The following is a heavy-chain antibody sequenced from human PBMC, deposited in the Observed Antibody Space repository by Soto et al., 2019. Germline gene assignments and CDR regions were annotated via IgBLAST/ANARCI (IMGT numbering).Heavy chain of an antibody. V-gene: IGHV3-33*01. D-gene: IGHD3-10*01. CDR1: GFTFSSYG. CDR2: IWYDGSNK. J-gene: IGHJ6*02. CDR3: AREVLVRGIKYHGMDV. Sequence: QVQLVESGGGVVQPGRSLSLSCAASGFTFSSYGIHWVRQAPGKGLEWVAVIWYDGSNKYYADSVKGRFTISRDNSKNTRDLQMNGLRAEETAVYYCAREVLVRGIKYHGMDVWGQGTTVTVSS.